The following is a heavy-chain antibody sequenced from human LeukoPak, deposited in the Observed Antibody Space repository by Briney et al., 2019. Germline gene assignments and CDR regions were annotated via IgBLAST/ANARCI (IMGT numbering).Heavy chain of an antibody. J-gene: IGHJ1*01. CDR1: GFTFSSYA. CDR2: ISSNGGST. V-gene: IGHV3-64*04. CDR3: ARQGSLCSGGSCFPGYFQH. D-gene: IGHD2-15*01. Sequence: GGSLRLSCSASGFTFSSYAMHWVRQAPGKGLEYVSAISSNGGSTYYADSVKGRFTISRDNSKNTLYLQMNSLRDEDTAVYYCARQGSLCSGGSCFPGYFQHWGQGTLVTVSS.